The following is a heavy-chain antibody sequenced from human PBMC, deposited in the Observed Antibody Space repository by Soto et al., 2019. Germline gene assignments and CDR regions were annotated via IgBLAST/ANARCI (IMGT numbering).Heavy chain of an antibody. CDR3: TRDTAFISSGLFNP. J-gene: IGHJ5*02. V-gene: IGHV3-11*01. CDR2: ISDSATTM. CDR1: GFTFSDYY. D-gene: IGHD3-22*01. Sequence: GGSLRLSCAASGFTFSDYYMSWIRQAPGKGLEWISHISDSATTMYYADSVKGRFTISRDNARKSLFLHMNSLRAEDTAVYYCTRDTAFISSGLFNPWGQGTLVTVSP.